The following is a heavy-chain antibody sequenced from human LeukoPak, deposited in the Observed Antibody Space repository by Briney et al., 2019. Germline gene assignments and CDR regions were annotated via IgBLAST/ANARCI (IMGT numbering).Heavy chain of an antibody. D-gene: IGHD3-3*01. Sequence: SETLSLTCAVSGASITSYYWSWIRQPPGKGLEWIGYVYYSGTTNYNPSVKSRVTISVDTSKNQFSLKLSSVTAADTAVYYCAREKGDDFWSGHPYMDVWGKGTTVTVSS. CDR3: AREKGDDFWSGHPYMDV. CDR2: VYYSGTT. V-gene: IGHV4-59*01. CDR1: GASITSYY. J-gene: IGHJ6*03.